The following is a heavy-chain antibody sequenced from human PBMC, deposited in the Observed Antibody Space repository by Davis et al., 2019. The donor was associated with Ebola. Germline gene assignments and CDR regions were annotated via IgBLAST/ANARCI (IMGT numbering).Heavy chain of an antibody. CDR2: ISSSSSYI. CDR3: AKSGLSFGVVKYHYGMDV. CDR1: GFTFSSYS. V-gene: IGHV3-21*04. Sequence: GESLKISCAASGFTFSSYSMNWVRQAPGKGLGWVSSISSSSSYIYYADSVKGRFTISRDNAKNSLYLQMNSLRAEDTAVYYCAKSGLSFGVVKYHYGMDVWGKGTTVTVSS. D-gene: IGHD3-3*01. J-gene: IGHJ6*04.